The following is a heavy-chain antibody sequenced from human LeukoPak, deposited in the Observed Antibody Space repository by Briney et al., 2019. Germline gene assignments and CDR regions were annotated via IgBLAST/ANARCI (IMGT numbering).Heavy chain of an antibody. V-gene: IGHV3-21*01. Sequence: PGGSLRLSCAASGFTFSSYAMSWVRQAPGKGLEWVSSISSSSSYIYYADSVKGRFTISRDNAKNSLYLQMNSLRAEDTAVYYCARDGDYYMDVWGKGTTVTVSS. CDR2: ISSSSSYI. CDR3: ARDGDYYMDV. D-gene: IGHD2-15*01. J-gene: IGHJ6*03. CDR1: GFTFSSYA.